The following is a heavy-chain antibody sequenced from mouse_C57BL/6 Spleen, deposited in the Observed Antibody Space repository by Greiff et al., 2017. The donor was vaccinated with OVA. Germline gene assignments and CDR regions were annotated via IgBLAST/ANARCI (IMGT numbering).Heavy chain of an antibody. CDR2: IYPRDGST. Sequence: VKLQESDAELVKPGASVKISCKVSGYTFTDHTIHWMKQRPEQGLEWIGYIYPRDGSTKYNEKFKGKATLTADKSSSTAYMQLNSLTSEDSAVYFCARSEGSSYWYFDVWGTGTTVTVSS. CDR3: ARSEGSSYWYFDV. J-gene: IGHJ1*03. D-gene: IGHD1-1*01. V-gene: IGHV1-78*01. CDR1: GYTFTDHT.